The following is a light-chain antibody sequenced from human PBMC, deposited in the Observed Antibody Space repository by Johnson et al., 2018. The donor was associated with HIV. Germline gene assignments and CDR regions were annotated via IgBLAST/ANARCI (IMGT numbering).Light chain of an antibody. Sequence: QSVLTQPPSVSAAPGQKVTISCSGTSSNIGNNYISWYQQLPGTAPKLLIYENNKRPSGIPDRFSGSKSGTSATPGITGLQTGDEADYYCGTWDSSLSAGFFGTGTKVTVL. CDR1: SSNIGNNY. V-gene: IGLV1-51*02. CDR3: GTWDSSLSAGF. CDR2: ENN. J-gene: IGLJ1*01.